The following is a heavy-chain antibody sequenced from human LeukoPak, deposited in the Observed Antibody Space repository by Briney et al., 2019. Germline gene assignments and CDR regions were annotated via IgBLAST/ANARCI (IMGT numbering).Heavy chain of an antibody. D-gene: IGHD6-13*01. CDR2: INDNGRTT. Sequence: GGSLRLSCAASGFTFSRNALSWVRQAPGKGLEWVSGINDNGRTTYYADSVKGRFTISRDNSKNTLYLQMNSLRAEDTALYYCARDVHTSSWRDFDHWGQGTLVTVSS. CDR1: GFTFSRNA. J-gene: IGHJ5*02. CDR3: ARDVHTSSWRDFDH. V-gene: IGHV3-23*01.